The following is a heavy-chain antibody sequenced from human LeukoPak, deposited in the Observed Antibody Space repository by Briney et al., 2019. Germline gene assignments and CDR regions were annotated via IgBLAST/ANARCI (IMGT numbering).Heavy chain of an antibody. CDR3: ARGSDDSSGGGFDP. CDR1: GGSISSGGYS. V-gene: IGHV4-30-2*01. D-gene: IGHD3-22*01. J-gene: IGHJ5*02. Sequence: KPSQTLSLTCAVSGGSISSGGYSWSWIRQPPGKGLEWIGYIYHSGSTYYNPSLKSRVTISVDRSKNQFSLKLSSVTAADTAVYYCARGSDDSSGGGFDPWGQGTLVTVSS. CDR2: IYHSGST.